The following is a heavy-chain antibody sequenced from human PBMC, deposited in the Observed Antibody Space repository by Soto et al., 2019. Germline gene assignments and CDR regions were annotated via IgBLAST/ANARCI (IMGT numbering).Heavy chain of an antibody. Sequence: QVQLQESGPGLVKPGQTLSLTCTVSGGSISSSGYHWSWIRQHPGKGLEWIGYIYYRGSTYYNPSLKSRVPISLDTSKNQFSLNLSSVTAADTAVYYCARTSDFGFRDWFDPWGQGTLVTVSS. D-gene: IGHD3-3*01. CDR1: GGSISSSGYH. J-gene: IGHJ5*02. V-gene: IGHV4-31*03. CDR3: ARTSDFGFRDWFDP. CDR2: IYYRGST.